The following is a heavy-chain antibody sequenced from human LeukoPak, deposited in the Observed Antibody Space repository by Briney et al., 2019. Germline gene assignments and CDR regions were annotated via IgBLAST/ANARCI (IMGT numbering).Heavy chain of an antibody. J-gene: IGHJ4*02. CDR1: GFTFSDYY. D-gene: IGHD6-13*01. CDR3: ARAHHSSSWPHYYFDY. V-gene: IGHV3-11*05. CDR2: ISSSSSYT. Sequence: GESLRLSCAASGFTFSDYYMSWIRQAPGKGLEWVSYISSSSSYTNYADSVKGRFTISRDNAKNSLYLQMNSLRAEDTAVYYCARAHHSSSWPHYYFDYWGQGTLVTVSS.